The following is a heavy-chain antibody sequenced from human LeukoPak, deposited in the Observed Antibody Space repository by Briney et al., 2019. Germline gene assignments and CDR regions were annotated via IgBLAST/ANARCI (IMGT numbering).Heavy chain of an antibody. CDR2: IYWDDDK. CDR3: AHLATITIFGVVTHTGFDY. Sequence: TLSLTCTVSGGSISSGGYYWSWIRQPPGKALEWLALIYWDDDKRYSPSLKSRLTITKDTSKNQVVLTMTNMDPVDTATYYCAHLATITIFGVVTHTGFDYWGQGTLVTVSS. D-gene: IGHD3-3*01. J-gene: IGHJ4*02. V-gene: IGHV2-5*08. CDR1: GGSISSGGYY.